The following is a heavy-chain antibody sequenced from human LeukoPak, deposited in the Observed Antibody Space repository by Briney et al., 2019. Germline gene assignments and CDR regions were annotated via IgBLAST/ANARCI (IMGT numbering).Heavy chain of an antibody. CDR3: ARNNHYCSGGSCYYY. D-gene: IGHD2-15*01. J-gene: IGHJ4*02. CDR2: ISAYNGNT. V-gene: IGHV1-18*01. CDR1: GYTFTSYG. Sequence: ASAKVSCKASGYTFTSYGISWVRQAPGQGLEWMGWISAYNGNTNYAQRLQGRVTMTTDTSTSTAYMELRSLRSDDTAVYYCARNNHYCSGGSCYYYWGQGTLVTVSS.